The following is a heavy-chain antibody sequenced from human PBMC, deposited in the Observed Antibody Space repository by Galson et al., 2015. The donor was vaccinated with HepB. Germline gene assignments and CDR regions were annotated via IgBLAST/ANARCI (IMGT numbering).Heavy chain of an antibody. CDR2: TSADGSLN. D-gene: IGHD3-10*01. CDR3: AKKLPGSYYAGADY. J-gene: IGHJ4*02. V-gene: IGHV3-30*18. Sequence: SLRLSCAASGFGFRSYGMHWVRQAPGKGLEWVAITSADGSLNYYADSVKGRFTISRDNSKNTLYLQMNSLRAEDTAVYYCAKKLPGSYYAGADYWGQGTLVTASS. CDR1: GFGFRSYG.